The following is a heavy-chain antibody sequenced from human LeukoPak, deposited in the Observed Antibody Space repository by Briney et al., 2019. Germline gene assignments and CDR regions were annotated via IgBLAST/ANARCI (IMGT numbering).Heavy chain of an antibody. CDR2: IFYSGDT. J-gene: IGHJ6*02. Sequence: SETLSLTCLVPGASVNSITHSWVWLPPTPGKGLEWIGYIFYSGDTYYNPSLKSRVSILLDKSKNQFSLRLTSVTAADTAVYYCARDMDVWGQGTTVTVSS. V-gene: IGHV4-30-4*08. CDR3: ARDMDV. CDR1: GASVNSITHS.